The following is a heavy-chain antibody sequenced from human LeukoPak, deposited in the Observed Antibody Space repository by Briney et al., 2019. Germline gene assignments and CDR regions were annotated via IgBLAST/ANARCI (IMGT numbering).Heavy chain of an antibody. D-gene: IGHD3-22*01. V-gene: IGHV3-9*01. CDR2: ISWNSGSI. Sequence: SSGGYYWSWIRQHPGKGLEWVSGISWNSGSIGYADPVKGRFTISRDNAKNSLYLQMNSLRAEDTALYYCAKVISGNYYDSSGYYSDWGQGALVTVSS. J-gene: IGHJ4*02. CDR3: AKVISGNYYDSSGYYSD. CDR1: SSGGYY.